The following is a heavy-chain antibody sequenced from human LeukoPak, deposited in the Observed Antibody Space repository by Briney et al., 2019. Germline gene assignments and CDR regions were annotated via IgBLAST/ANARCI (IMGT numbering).Heavy chain of an antibody. V-gene: IGHV3-7*03. Sequence: PGGSLRLSCVVSGFTLSKYWMSWVRQAPGKGLEWVANINQDGSEKNYVDSVKGRFTISRDNAKSSLFLQMNNLGAEDTAVYYCVRDYYDSGSFYHYFDFWGQGTLVTVSS. J-gene: IGHJ4*02. CDR1: GFTLSKYW. CDR2: INQDGSEK. CDR3: VRDYYDSGSFYHYFDF. D-gene: IGHD3-10*01.